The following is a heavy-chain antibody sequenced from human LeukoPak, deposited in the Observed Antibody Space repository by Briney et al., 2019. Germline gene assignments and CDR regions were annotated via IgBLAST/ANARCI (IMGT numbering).Heavy chain of an antibody. J-gene: IGHJ4*01. Sequence: PGGSLRLSCAASGFTVSSNYMSWLRQAPGKGLEWVSVIYSGGSTYYADSVKGRFTISRDNSKNTLYLQMNSLRAEDTAVYYCARMTASGGSCYSCYFDYWGHGTLVTVSS. V-gene: IGHV3-53*01. CDR1: GFTVSSNY. CDR2: IYSGGST. D-gene: IGHD2-15*01. CDR3: ARMTASGGSCYSCYFDY.